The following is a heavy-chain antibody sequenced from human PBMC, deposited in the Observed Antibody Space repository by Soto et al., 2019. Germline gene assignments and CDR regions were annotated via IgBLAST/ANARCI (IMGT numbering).Heavy chain of an antibody. CDR2: IYYSGST. V-gene: IGHV4-39*01. Sequence: QLQLQESGPGLVKPSETLSLTCTVSGGSISSSSYYWGWIRQPPGKGLEWIGGIYYSGSTYYNPSLKSRVTISVDTSTNHFPLKLSCVTAADTAVYYCARGDCSSTSCYLSGQKGWFDPWCQGPLVTVSS. J-gene: IGHJ5*02. CDR3: ARGDCSSTSCYLSGQKGWFDP. D-gene: IGHD2-2*01. CDR1: GGSISSSSYY.